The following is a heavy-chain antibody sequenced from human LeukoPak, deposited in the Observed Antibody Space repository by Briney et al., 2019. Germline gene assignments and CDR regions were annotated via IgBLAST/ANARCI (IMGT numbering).Heavy chain of an antibody. D-gene: IGHD1-14*01. CDR3: VRTPDPFDY. CDR1: GFTFSSYA. J-gene: IGHJ4*02. V-gene: IGHV3-23*01. CDR2: ISGSGGST. Sequence: GGSLRLSCAASGFTFSSYAMNWVRQAPGKGLEWVSDISGSGGSTYYADSVKGRFTISRDNSKNTLYLQMNSLRAEDTAVYYCVRTPDPFDYWGQGTLVTVSS.